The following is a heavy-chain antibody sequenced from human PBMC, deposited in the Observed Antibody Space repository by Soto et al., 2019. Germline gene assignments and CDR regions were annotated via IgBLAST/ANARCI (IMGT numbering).Heavy chain of an antibody. Sequence: QVQLVQSGAEVKKPGASLKVSCKASGYTFTSYGISWVRQAPGQGLEWMGWISAYNGNTNYAQKIQGRVTMTTDTSKSTDYMELRSLRSDDTAVYYCARDLRLRAYYDSSGYQSDYWGQGPLVTVAS. J-gene: IGHJ4*02. CDR2: ISAYNGNT. CDR3: ARDLRLRAYYDSSGYQSDY. D-gene: IGHD3-22*01. V-gene: IGHV1-18*01. CDR1: GYTFTSYG.